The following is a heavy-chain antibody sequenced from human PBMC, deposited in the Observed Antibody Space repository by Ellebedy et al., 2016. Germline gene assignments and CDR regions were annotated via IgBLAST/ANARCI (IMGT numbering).Heavy chain of an antibody. J-gene: IGHJ4*02. V-gene: IGHV3-74*01. CDR1: GFTFSYFW. Sequence: HTGGSLRLSCAASGFTFSYFWMHWVRQAPGKGPVWVSRINSDGSTISYADSVKGRFTISRDNAKNTLYLQMNSLRAEDAAVYYCARGLFGPYDNWGQGTLVTVSS. CDR2: INSDGSTI. D-gene: IGHD3-16*01. CDR3: ARGLFGPYDN.